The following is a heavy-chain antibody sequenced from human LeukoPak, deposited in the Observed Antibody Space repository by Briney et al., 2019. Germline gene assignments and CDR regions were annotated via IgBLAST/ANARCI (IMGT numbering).Heavy chain of an antibody. CDR2: ISSSGGNT. J-gene: IGHJ4*02. CDR3: AKNILTGFRYFDY. V-gene: IGHV3-23*01. CDR1: GFTFNTYA. Sequence: GGSLRLSCAASGFTFNTYAMSWVRQAPGKGLEWVSGISSSGGNTYYADSVKGRFTISRDNSKNTLYLQMNSLRAEDTAVYYCAKNILTGFRYFDYWGQGTPVTVSS. D-gene: IGHD3-9*01.